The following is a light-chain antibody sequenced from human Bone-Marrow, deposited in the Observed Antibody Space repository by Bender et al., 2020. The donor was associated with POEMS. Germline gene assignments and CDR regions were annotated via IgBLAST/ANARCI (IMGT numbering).Light chain of an antibody. CDR1: SGNIARNY. V-gene: IGLV6-57*04. J-gene: IGLJ3*02. Sequence: NFMLTQPHSVSESPGKTVTISCTRSSGNIARNYVQWYQQRPGSAPTTVIYENKQKPSGVPDRFSGSIDSSSNSASLTISGLKTEDEADYYCQSDDGSTVMFGGGTKLTVL. CDR2: ENK. CDR3: QSDDGSTVM.